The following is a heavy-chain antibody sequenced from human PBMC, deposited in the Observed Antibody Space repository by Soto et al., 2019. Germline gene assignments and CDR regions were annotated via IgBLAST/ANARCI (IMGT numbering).Heavy chain of an antibody. D-gene: IGHD7-27*01. CDR3: ARVPGP. CDR1: GGSISNYY. Sequence: PSETLSLTCTVSGGSISNYYWSWIRQPPGRGLEWIGHIFYSGSTYYNPSLKSRVTISVDRSKNQFSLKLSSVTAADTAVYYCARVPGPWGQGTLVTVSS. CDR2: IFYSGST. V-gene: IGHV4-59*12. J-gene: IGHJ5*02.